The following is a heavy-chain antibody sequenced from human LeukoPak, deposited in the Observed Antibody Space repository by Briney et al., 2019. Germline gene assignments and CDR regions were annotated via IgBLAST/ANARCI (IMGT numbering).Heavy chain of an antibody. CDR3: AREHQDIVVVVAALGLDY. V-gene: IGHV1-46*01. Sequence: ASVKVSCKASGYTFTSYYMHWVRQAPGQGLEWMGIINPIGGSTSYAQKFQGRVTMTRDTSTSTVYMELSSLRSEDTAVYYCAREHQDIVVVVAALGLDYWGQGTLVTVSS. D-gene: IGHD2-15*01. J-gene: IGHJ4*02. CDR2: INPIGGST. CDR1: GYTFTSYY.